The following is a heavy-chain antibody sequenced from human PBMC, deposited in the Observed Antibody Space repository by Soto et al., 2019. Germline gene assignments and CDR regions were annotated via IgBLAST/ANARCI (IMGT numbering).Heavy chain of an antibody. CDR3: ARARGYCSGGSCYTGYYYYYGMDV. J-gene: IGHJ6*02. CDR1: GYTFTGYY. D-gene: IGHD2-15*01. Sequence: QVQLVQSGSEVKKPGASVKVSCKASGYTFTGYYMHWVRQAPGQGLEWMGWINPNSGGTNYAQKFQGWVTMTRDTSLSTAYMELSRLRSDDTAVYYCARARGYCSGGSCYTGYYYYYGMDVWGQGNTVTVSS. V-gene: IGHV1-2*04. CDR2: INPNSGGT.